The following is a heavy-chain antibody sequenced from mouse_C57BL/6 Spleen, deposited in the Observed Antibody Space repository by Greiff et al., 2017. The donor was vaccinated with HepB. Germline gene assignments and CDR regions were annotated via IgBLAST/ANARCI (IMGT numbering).Heavy chain of an antibody. V-gene: IGHV5-17*01. J-gene: IGHJ1*03. CDR1: GFTFSDYG. CDR2: ISSGSSTI. Sequence: EVKLMESGGGLVKPGGSLKLSCAASGFTFSDYGMHWVRQAPEKGLEWVAYISSGSSTIYYADTVKGRFTISRDNAKNTLFLQMTSLRSEDTAMYYCARCGYYWYFDVWGTGTTVTVSS. CDR3: ARCGYYWYFDV. D-gene: IGHD2-2*01.